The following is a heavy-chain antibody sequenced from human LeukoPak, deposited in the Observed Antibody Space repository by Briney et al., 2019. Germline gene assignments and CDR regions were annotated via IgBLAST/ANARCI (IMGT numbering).Heavy chain of an antibody. V-gene: IGHV3-49*03. CDR3: TRALRIIGDAFDI. CDR1: GFTFGDYP. CDR2: IRTSAYGETT. Sequence: GGSLRLSCTASGFTFGDYPMSWFRQAPGKGLEWVAYIRTSAYGETTEDAASVRGRFTISRDDSGSIVYLQMNSLKIEDTAVYYCTRALRIIGDAFDIWGQGTMVAVSS. J-gene: IGHJ3*02. D-gene: IGHD3-3*01.